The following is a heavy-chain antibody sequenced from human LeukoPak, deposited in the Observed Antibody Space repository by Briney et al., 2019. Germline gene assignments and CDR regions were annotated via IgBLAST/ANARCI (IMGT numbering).Heavy chain of an antibody. J-gene: IGHJ4*02. Sequence: GGSLRLSCAASGFTFSSYGMHWVRQAPGKGLEWVAFIRYDGSNKYYADSVKGRFTISRDNSKNTLYLQMNSLRAEDTAVYYCARDPPDSSGYYEPFDYWGQGTLVTVSS. CDR1: GFTFSSYG. CDR2: IRYDGSNK. CDR3: ARDPPDSSGYYEPFDY. D-gene: IGHD3-22*01. V-gene: IGHV3-30*02.